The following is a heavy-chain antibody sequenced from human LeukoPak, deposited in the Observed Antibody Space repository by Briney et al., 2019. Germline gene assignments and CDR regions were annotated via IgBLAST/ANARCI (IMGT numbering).Heavy chain of an antibody. CDR2: IIPIFGTA. V-gene: IGHV1-69*01. J-gene: IGHJ4*02. Sequence: ASVKVSCKASGGTFSSYAISWVRQAPGQGLEWMGGIIPIFGTANYAQKFQGRVTITADESTSTAYMELSSLRSDDTAVYYCARVKWVRKFDYWGQGTLVTVSS. CDR1: GGTFSSYA. CDR3: ARVKWVRKFDY. D-gene: IGHD1-1*01.